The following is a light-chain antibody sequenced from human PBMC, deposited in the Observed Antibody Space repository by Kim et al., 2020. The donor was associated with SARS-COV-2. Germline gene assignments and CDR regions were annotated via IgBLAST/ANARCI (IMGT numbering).Light chain of an antibody. CDR3: SAWDTSLDVWV. V-gene: IGLV10-54*01. J-gene: IGLJ3*02. Sequence: RQTEARTCTGNGNYVGTLGAAWLQQRRDHPHKSVFYRNGKRPSGTSERFAASRSGNTASLTITGLQPEDEADYCCSAWDTSLDVWVFGGGTQLTV. CDR2: RNG. CDR1: GNYVGTLG.